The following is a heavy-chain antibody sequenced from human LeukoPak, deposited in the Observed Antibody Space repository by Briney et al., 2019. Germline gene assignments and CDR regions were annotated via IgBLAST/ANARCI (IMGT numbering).Heavy chain of an antibody. Sequence: SVKVSCKASGGTFSSYAISWVRQARGQGLEWMGRIIPIFGTANYAQKFQGRVTITTDESTSTAYMELSSLRSEDTAVYYCARAKSLTDYYYYYMDVWGKGTSVTVSS. J-gene: IGHJ6*03. D-gene: IGHD1-14*01. CDR1: GGTFSSYA. CDR3: ARAKSLTDYYYYYMDV. V-gene: IGHV1-69*05. CDR2: IIPIFGTA.